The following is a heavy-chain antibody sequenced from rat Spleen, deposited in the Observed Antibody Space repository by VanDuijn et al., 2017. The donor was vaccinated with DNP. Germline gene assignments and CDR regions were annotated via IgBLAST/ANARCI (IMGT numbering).Heavy chain of an antibody. CDR1: GFSLSDYN. V-gene: IGHV5-7*01. J-gene: IGHJ2*01. D-gene: IGHD1-10*01. Sequence: EVQLVESGGGLVQPGRSLKLACAASGFSLSDYNMAWVRQVLKKGLEWVATISNDGSTTFYHDSVKGRFTISRDYAKSTLYLQMSKLGSEDTAIYYCSRATSTADYFDFWGQGVMVTVSS. CDR3: SRATSTADYFDF. CDR2: ISNDGSTT.